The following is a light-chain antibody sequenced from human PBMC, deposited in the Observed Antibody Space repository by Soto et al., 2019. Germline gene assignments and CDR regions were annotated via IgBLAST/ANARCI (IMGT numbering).Light chain of an antibody. CDR2: GAS. J-gene: IGKJ1*01. Sequence: IVVTKSPGTLSLSPGERATLSCRASQSVSSSYLAWYQQKPGQAPRLLIYGASTRATGIPVRFSGSGSGTEFTLTISSLQSEDFAVYYCQQYNNWPRTFGQGTKV. CDR3: QQYNNWPRT. V-gene: IGKV3-15*01. CDR1: QSVSSSY.